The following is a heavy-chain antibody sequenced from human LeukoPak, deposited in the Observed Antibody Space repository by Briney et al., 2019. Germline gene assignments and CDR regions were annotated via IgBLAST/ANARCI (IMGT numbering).Heavy chain of an antibody. CDR2: IHYSGST. V-gene: IGHV4-59*08. D-gene: IGHD2-2*01. J-gene: IGHJ4*02. CDR1: GGSISRYY. Sequence: SETLSLTCTVSGGSISRYYWSWIRQPPGKGLEWIGSIHYSGSTTYTPSPKSRVTISVDTSKNQFSLKLSSVTAADTAVYYCARRLGGTSTGFDYWGQGTLVTVSS. CDR3: ARRLGGTSTGFDY.